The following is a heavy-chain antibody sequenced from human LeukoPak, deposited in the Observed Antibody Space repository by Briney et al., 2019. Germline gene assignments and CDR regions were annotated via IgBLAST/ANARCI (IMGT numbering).Heavy chain of an antibody. V-gene: IGHV4-59*01. CDR2: IYYTGST. D-gene: IGHD1-26*01. CDR1: GASISSYY. J-gene: IGHJ3*02. CDR3: ATRVRPTSPGVFDI. Sequence: SETLSLTCTVSGASISSYYWSWLRQSPGKGLEPIGYIYYTGSTNYNPSLKSRVTMSVDTSKNQFSLKLNSVTAADTAVYYCATRVRPTSPGVFDIWGQGTLVTVSS.